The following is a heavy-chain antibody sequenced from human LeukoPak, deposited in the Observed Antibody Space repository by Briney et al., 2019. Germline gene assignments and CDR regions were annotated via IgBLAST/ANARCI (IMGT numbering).Heavy chain of an antibody. CDR3: ARGLWLSYYYYYYMDV. CDR2: IYYSGST. CDR1: GGSISSYY. Sequence: PSETLSLTCTVSGGSISSYYWSWIRQTPGKGLEWIGYIYYSGSTYYNPSLKSRVTISVDTSKNLFSLKLSSVTAADTAVYYCARGLWLSYYYYYYMDVWGKGTTVTVSS. V-gene: IGHV4-59*12. D-gene: IGHD3-22*01. J-gene: IGHJ6*03.